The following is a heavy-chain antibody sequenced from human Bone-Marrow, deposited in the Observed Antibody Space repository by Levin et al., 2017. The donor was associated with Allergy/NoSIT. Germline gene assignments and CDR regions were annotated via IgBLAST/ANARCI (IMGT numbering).Heavy chain of an antibody. CDR3: TKMNNGWFS. J-gene: IGHJ5*02. V-gene: IGHV3-74*01. D-gene: IGHD6-19*01. CDR1: GFTFTDFW. CDR2: VNVDGTST. Sequence: GESLKISCAASGFTFTDFWMHWVRQIPGKGPVWVSRVNVDGTSTSYAESVKGRFTISRDNAKNMLYLQMNSLRAEDTAVYYCTKMNNGWFSWGQGTLVTVSS.